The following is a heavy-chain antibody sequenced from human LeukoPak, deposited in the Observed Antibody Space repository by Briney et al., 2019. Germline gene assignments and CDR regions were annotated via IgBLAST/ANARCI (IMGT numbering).Heavy chain of an antibody. CDR2: IYPGDSDT. Sequence: GAALKISCEGAGYIFTSYWIGWVRQLPGKGLEWMGIIYPGDSDTRYSPSFQGQVTISADKSISTAYLQWSSLKASDTAMYYCARRVVGATFDYWGQGTLVTVAS. V-gene: IGHV5-51*01. CDR3: ARRVVGATFDY. D-gene: IGHD1-26*01. CDR1: GYIFTSYW. J-gene: IGHJ4*02.